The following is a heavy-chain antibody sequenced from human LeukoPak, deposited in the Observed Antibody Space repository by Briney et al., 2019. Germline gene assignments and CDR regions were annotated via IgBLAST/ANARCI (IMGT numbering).Heavy chain of an antibody. J-gene: IGHJ4*02. CDR1: GFTFSSYA. Sequence: GGSLRLSCAASGFTFSSYAMSWVRQAPGKGLVWVSRINNDGSSTSYADSVKGRFTISRDNAKNRLYVQMTSLRAEDTAVYYCATGSGLWSPDWWGQGTLVTVAS. CDR3: ATGSGLWSPDW. V-gene: IGHV3-74*01. CDR2: INNDGSST. D-gene: IGHD3-10*01.